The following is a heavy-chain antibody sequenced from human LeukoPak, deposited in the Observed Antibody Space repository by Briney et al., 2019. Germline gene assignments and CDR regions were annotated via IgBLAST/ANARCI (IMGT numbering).Heavy chain of an antibody. CDR1: GFTFSSYA. V-gene: IGHV3-30-3*01. CDR2: ISYDGSNK. Sequence: GGSLRLSCAASGFTFSSYAMHWVRQAPGKGLEWVAVISYDGSNKYYADSVKGRFTISRDNSKNTLYLQMNSLRAEDTAVYYCARGPYLYCSSTSCYFDYWGQGTLVTVPS. J-gene: IGHJ4*02. D-gene: IGHD2-2*01. CDR3: ARGPYLYCSSTSCYFDY.